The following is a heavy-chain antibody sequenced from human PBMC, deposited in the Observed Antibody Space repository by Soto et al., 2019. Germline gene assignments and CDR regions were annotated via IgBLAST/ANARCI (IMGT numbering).Heavy chain of an antibody. CDR3: AMVDVYVTPSPQDV. V-gene: IGHV1-18*01. J-gene: IGHJ6*02. D-gene: IGHD3-16*01. CDR1: GYSFTRYG. CDR2: INTYNGNT. Sequence: QVQLVQSRAEVKNPGASVKVSCQASGYSFTRYGIACARQAPGQGLDWMGWINTYNGNTNYAQNLQGRVTLTTDTSTSTAYMELTSLRSNDTAIYYCAMVDVYVTPSPQDVWGQGTTVIVSS.